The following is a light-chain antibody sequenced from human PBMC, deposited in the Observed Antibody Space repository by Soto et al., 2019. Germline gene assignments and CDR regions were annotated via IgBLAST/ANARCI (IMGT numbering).Light chain of an antibody. Sequence: SYELTQAPSVSVAPGQTARITCGGNNIAIKSVHWYQQKPGQAPVLVVYDDGDRPSGIPERFSGSNSGNTATLTITRVEAGDEADYHCQVWDTTNPVIFGGGTKLTVL. J-gene: IGLJ2*01. CDR1: NIAIKS. V-gene: IGLV3-21*02. CDR3: QVWDTTNPVI. CDR2: DDG.